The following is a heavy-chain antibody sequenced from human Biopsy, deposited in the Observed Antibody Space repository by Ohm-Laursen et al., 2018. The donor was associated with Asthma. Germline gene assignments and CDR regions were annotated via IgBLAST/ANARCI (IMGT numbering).Heavy chain of an antibody. D-gene: IGHD1-26*01. J-gene: IGHJ4*02. CDR1: GFTFSSYA. V-gene: IGHV3-30*04. CDR2: ISFDGSNK. Sequence: SLRLSCAASGFTFSSYAMHWVRQAPGKGLEWVTVISFDGSNKGFADSVKGRFTISRDNSKNTMYLEMNSLRAEDAAVYYCAKDVFPGWELRRGPDYWGQGTLVTVSS. CDR3: AKDVFPGWELRRGPDY.